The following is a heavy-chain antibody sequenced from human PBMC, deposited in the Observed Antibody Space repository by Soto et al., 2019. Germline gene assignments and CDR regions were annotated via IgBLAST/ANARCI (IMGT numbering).Heavy chain of an antibody. Sequence: PGGSLRLSCAASGFTFSSYWMSWVRQAPGKGLEWVANIKQDGSEKYYVDSVKGRFTISRDNAKNSLYLQMNSLRAEDTAVYYCARDGRFRGNYGMDVWGQGTTVTVS. CDR1: GFTFSSYW. V-gene: IGHV3-7*03. D-gene: IGHD1-26*01. CDR3: ARDGRFRGNYGMDV. CDR2: IKQDGSEK. J-gene: IGHJ6*02.